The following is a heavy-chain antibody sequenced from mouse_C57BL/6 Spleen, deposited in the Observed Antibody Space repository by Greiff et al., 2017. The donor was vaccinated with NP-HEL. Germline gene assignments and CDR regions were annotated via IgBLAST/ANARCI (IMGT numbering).Heavy chain of an antibody. Sequence: QVQLKQPGAELVMPGASVKLSCKASGYTFTSYWMHWVKQRPGQGLEWIGEIDPSDSYTNYNQKFKGKSTLTVDKSSSTAYMQLSSLTSEDSAVYYCARCLGPPYYFDYWGQGTTLTVSS. D-gene: IGHD4-1*01. CDR2: IDPSDSYT. V-gene: IGHV1-69*01. J-gene: IGHJ2*01. CDR3: ARCLGPPYYFDY. CDR1: GYTFTSYW.